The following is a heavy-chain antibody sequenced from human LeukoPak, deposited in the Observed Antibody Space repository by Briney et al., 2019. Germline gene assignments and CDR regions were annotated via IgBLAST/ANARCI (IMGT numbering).Heavy chain of an antibody. Sequence: GGSLRLSCAASGFTFSNSGMHWVRQAPGKGLEWVAFIRYDGNNKYYADSVKGRFTISRDNSRTTLYLQMNSLRAEDTAVYYCAKDRVEWSSSSPYYFDYWGQGALVTVSS. J-gene: IGHJ4*02. CDR2: IRYDGNNK. CDR3: AKDRVEWSSSSPYYFDY. V-gene: IGHV3-30*02. D-gene: IGHD6-6*01. CDR1: GFTFSNSG.